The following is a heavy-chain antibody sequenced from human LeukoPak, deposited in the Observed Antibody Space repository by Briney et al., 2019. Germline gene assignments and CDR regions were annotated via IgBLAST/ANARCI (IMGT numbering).Heavy chain of an antibody. Sequence: PSETLSLTCTVSGGSINSGGFYWSWIRQHPGKGLEWIGYIYYSGSTYYNPSLKSRVAISVDTSKNQFSLKLSSVTAADTAMYYCARDQSRIFGVDTYGMDVWGQGTTVTVSS. D-gene: IGHD3-3*01. V-gene: IGHV4-31*03. CDR2: IYYSGST. CDR1: GGSINSGGFY. CDR3: ARDQSRIFGVDTYGMDV. J-gene: IGHJ6*02.